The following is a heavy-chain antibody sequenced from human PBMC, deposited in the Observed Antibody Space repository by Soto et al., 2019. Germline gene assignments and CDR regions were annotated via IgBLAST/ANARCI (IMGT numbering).Heavy chain of an antibody. CDR1: RFTFSTYE. CDR3: VRYCSTTLCNGVATRTFDY. J-gene: IGHJ4*02. Sequence: GSLRLSCAASRFTFSTYEMNWVRQAPGKGLEWVSYISTSGSTVYYADSVKGRFTISRDNTRNSLYLQMNSLRDEDTALYYCVRYCSTTLCNGVATRTFDYWGQGTLVTVSS. D-gene: IGHD2-2*01. CDR2: ISTSGSTV. V-gene: IGHV3-48*03.